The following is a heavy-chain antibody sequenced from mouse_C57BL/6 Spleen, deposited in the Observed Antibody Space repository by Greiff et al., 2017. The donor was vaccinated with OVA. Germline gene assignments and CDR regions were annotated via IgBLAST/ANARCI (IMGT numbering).Heavy chain of an antibody. V-gene: IGHV1-50*01. CDR1: GYTFTSYW. CDR2: IDPSDSYT. Sequence: QVQLQQPGAELVKPGASVKLSCKASGYTFTSYWMQWVKQRPGQGLEWIGEIDPSDSYTNYNQKFKGKATLTVDTSSSTAYMQLSSLTSEDSAVYYCARAPGSSFDYWGQGTTLTVSS. CDR3: ARAPGSSFDY. D-gene: IGHD1-1*01. J-gene: IGHJ2*01.